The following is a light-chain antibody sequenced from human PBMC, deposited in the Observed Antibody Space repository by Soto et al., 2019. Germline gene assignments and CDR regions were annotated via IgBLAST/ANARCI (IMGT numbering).Light chain of an antibody. J-gene: IGKJ2*01. CDR1: QSISFW. CDR3: QQYHSFSYT. V-gene: IGKV1-5*03. Sequence: DIQMTLSPSTLSASVGDRVTITCRASQSISFWLAWYQQKPGKAPNLLIYKASSLESGVPSRFSGSGSGTYFSLTISSLQPDDFATYYCQQYHSFSYTFGQGTKLEI. CDR2: KAS.